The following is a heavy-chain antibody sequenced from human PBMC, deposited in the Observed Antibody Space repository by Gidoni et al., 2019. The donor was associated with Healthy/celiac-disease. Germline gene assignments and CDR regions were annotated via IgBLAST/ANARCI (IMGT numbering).Heavy chain of an antibody. J-gene: IGHJ4*02. Sequence: EVQLVESGGGWVQPGGSLRLSSAPSGSTFSSYSMNWVRQAPGKGLEWVSYISSSSSTIYYADAVKGRFTISRDNAKNSLYLQMHSLRDEDTAVYYCARVSEGYYFDYWGQGTLVTVSS. CDR3: ARVSEGYYFDY. CDR1: GSTFSSYS. CDR2: ISSSSSTI. V-gene: IGHV3-48*02.